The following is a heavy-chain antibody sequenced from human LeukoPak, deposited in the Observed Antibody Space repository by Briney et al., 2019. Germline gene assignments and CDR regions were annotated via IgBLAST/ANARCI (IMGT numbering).Heavy chain of an antibody. J-gene: IGHJ4*02. Sequence: PGGSLRLSCVASGFTFSSYWMSWVRQLPGKGLEWVAFIRNNGGNNFYADSVKGRFTISRDNSKNTMYLQMNSLRAEDTAVYYCAKDGDDCIEHWGQGTLVTVSS. D-gene: IGHD3-22*01. V-gene: IGHV3-30*02. CDR3: AKDGDDCIEH. CDR1: GFTFSSYW. CDR2: IRNNGGNN.